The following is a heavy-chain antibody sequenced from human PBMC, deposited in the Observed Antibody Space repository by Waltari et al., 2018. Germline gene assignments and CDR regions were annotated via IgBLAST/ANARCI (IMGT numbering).Heavy chain of an antibody. V-gene: IGHV4-39*01. D-gene: IGHD5-12*01. CDR1: GGSISSSSYY. Sequence: QLQLQESGPGLVKPSETLSLTCTVSGGSISSSSYYWGWIRQPPGKGLEGIGTFYYSGRTSSNPYPQGRVTISVATSKTQFSLKLSSVTAADTAVYYCARREATREDFDYWGQGTLVTVSS. CDR2: FYYSGRT. J-gene: IGHJ4*02. CDR3: ARREATREDFDY.